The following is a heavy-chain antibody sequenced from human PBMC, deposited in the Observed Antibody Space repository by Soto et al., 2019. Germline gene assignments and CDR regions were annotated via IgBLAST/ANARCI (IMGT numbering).Heavy chain of an antibody. CDR2: INAGTGTT. Sequence: QVQLVQSGAEVKTPGASVKLSCKASGYIFTNYAIHWVRQAPGQRLEWMGWINAGTGTTRYSQKFQGRITISTDASASTAYIDLNSLRSEDTAVYYCARDRTTSSTRQFDYWGQGSLVTVSS. D-gene: IGHD4-17*01. CDR1: GYIFTNYA. J-gene: IGHJ4*02. CDR3: ARDRTTSSTRQFDY. V-gene: IGHV1-3*01.